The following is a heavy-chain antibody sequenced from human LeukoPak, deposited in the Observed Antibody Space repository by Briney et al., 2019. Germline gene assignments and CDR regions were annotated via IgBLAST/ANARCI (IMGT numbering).Heavy chain of an antibody. J-gene: IGHJ2*01. V-gene: IGHV4-38-2*02. Sequence: PSETLSLTCTVSGYSISSGYYWGWIRQPPGKGLEWIGSIYHSGSTYYNPSLKSRVTISVDTSKNQFSLKLSSVTAADTAVYYCARDPRGLAYCGGDCRHWYFDLWGRGTLVTVSS. CDR3: ARDPRGLAYCGGDCRHWYFDL. D-gene: IGHD2-21*02. CDR1: GYSISSGYY. CDR2: IYHSGST.